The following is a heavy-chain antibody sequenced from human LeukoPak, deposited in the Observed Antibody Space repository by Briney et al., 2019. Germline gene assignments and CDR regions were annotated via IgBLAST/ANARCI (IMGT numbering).Heavy chain of an antibody. CDR2: IYTSGST. J-gene: IGHJ4*02. CDR3: ARGTTYNQYYYDSSGYYSFDY. Sequence: KPSETLSLTCTVSGGSISSGSYYWSWIRQPAGKGLEWIGRIYTSGSTNYNPSLKSRVTISVDTSKNQFSLKLSSVTAADTAVYYCARGTTYNQYYYDSSGYYSFDYWGQGTLVIVSS. CDR1: GGSISSGSYY. V-gene: IGHV4-61*02. D-gene: IGHD3-22*01.